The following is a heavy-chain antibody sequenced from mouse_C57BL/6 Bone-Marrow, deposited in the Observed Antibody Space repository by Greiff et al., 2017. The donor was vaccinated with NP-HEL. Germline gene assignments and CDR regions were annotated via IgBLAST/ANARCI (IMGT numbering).Heavy chain of an antibody. Sequence: EVQLVESGGGLVQPGESLKLSCESNEYEFPSHDMSWVRKTPEKRLELVAAINSDGGSTYYPDTMERRFIISRDNTKKTLYLQMSSLRSEDTALYYCARQRAYYGSSYQYYFDYWGQGTTLTVSS. D-gene: IGHD1-1*01. J-gene: IGHJ2*01. V-gene: IGHV5-2*01. CDR1: EYEFPSHD. CDR2: INSDGGST. CDR3: ARQRAYYGSSYQYYFDY.